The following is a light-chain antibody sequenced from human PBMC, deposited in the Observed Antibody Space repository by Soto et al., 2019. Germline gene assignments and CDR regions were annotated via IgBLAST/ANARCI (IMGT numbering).Light chain of an antibody. CDR3: QTWGTGTVV. V-gene: IGLV4-69*01. CDR2: VNSDGRH. Sequence: QLVLTQSPSASASLVASVKLTCTLSSGHSSYAIAWHQQRREKGPRYLMRVNSDGRHIKGDGILDRFSGSSSGAERYLTISRLQSEDEADDYWQTWGTGTVVFGGGTKLTVL. J-gene: IGLJ2*01. CDR1: SGHSSYA.